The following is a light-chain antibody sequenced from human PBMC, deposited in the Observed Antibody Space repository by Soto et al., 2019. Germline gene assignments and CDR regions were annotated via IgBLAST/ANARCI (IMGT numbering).Light chain of an antibody. J-gene: IGLJ3*02. CDR3: SSYAGSNHNWV. CDR1: SSDVGGYNY. V-gene: IGLV2-8*01. Sequence: QSALTQPPSASGSPGQSVTISCTGTSSDVGGYNYVSWYQQHPGKAPKLMIYEVSKRPSGVPDRFSGSKSGNTASLTVSGLQAEDEADYYFSSYAGSNHNWVFGGGTKLTVL. CDR2: EVS.